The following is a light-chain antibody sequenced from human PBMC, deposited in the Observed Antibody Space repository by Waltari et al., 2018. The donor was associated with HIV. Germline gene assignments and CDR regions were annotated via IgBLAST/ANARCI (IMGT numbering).Light chain of an antibody. V-gene: IGKV4-1*01. J-gene: IGKJ2*01. Sequence: DIVMTQSPDDLTGYLGERVPINCKSSRDVLYSSNNKNYLAWYKQKPGQPPKLPICWASTREAGVPDRFSGRVSGTDFTLTISSLQAEDVAVYYCQLYFSTPYTFGQGTTLKI. CDR2: WAS. CDR3: QLYFSTPYT. CDR1: RDVLYSSNNKNY.